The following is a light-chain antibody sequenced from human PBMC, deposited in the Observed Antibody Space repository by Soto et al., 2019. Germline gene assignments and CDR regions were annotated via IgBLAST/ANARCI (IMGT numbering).Light chain of an antibody. CDR2: KAS. V-gene: IGKV1-5*03. J-gene: IGKJ2*01. CDR3: KQYNSYPYT. CDR1: QSISSW. Sequence: DIQMTQSPSTLSASVGDRVTITCRASQSISSWLAWYQQKPGKAHKLLIYKASSLESGVPSRFSGSGSGTEFTLTISSLQPEDFATYYCKQYNSYPYTFGQGTKLEIK.